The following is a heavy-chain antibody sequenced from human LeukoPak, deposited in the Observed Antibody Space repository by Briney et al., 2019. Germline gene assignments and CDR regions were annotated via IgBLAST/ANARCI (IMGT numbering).Heavy chain of an antibody. Sequence: GGSLRLSCAASGFTFRDFYMTWIRQAPGKGLEWVAYIGPSGTIMNYADSVKGRFTVSRDNAENSLYLHMNSLRAEDTAVYYCAKGFVEMATIFFFDYWGQGTLVTVSS. V-gene: IGHV3-11*01. CDR3: AKGFVEMATIFFFDY. J-gene: IGHJ4*02. CDR1: GFTFRDFY. D-gene: IGHD5-24*01. CDR2: IGPSGTIM.